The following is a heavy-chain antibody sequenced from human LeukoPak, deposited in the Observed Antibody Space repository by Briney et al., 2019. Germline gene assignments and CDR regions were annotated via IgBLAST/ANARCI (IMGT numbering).Heavy chain of an antibody. CDR3: AKTHGESKNTLDY. Sequence: PGESLQISCKGSGYIFTNYWIGWVRQLPGKGLEWMGIIYPGDSTTRYSPSFQGQVTISADKSISTAYLQWSSLKASDTAMYYCAKTHGESKNTLDYWGQGTLVTVSS. CDR2: IYPGDSTT. V-gene: IGHV5-51*01. D-gene: IGHD3-10*01. J-gene: IGHJ4*02. CDR1: GYIFTNYW.